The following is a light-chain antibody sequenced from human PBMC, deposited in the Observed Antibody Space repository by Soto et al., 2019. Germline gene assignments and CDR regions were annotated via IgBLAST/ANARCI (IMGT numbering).Light chain of an antibody. CDR2: EGS. CDR1: GSDVGSYNL. Sequence: QTVLAQPASVSGSPGQSITISCTCTGSDVGSYNLVSWYQHHPGKAPKLMIYEGSKRPSGVSNRFSGSKSGNTASLTISGLQAEDEADYYCCSYAGSTTFYVFGTGTKVTVL. CDR3: CSYAGSTTFYV. J-gene: IGLJ1*01. V-gene: IGLV2-23*01.